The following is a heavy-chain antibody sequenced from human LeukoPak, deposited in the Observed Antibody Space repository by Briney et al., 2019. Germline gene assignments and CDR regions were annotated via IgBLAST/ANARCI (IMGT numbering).Heavy chain of an antibody. V-gene: IGHV3-23*01. CDR3: AKDTWASNYGFDY. Sequence: GGSLRLSCAASDFTFRSYAMSWVRQAPGKGLEWVSGISNSGDDTYYADSVKGRFTISRDNSKNTLYLQMNSLRAEDTAVYFCAKDTWASNYGFDYWGQGALLTVSS. CDR1: DFTFRSYA. CDR2: ISNSGDDT. D-gene: IGHD4-11*01. J-gene: IGHJ4*02.